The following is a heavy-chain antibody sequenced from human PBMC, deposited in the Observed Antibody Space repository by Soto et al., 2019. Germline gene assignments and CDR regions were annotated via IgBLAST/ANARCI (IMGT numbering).Heavy chain of an antibody. CDR2: ISGRGDDT. V-gene: IGHV3-23*01. Sequence: EVQLLESGGDLVQPGGSLRLSCAASGFTFSSYAMSWVRQAPGKGLEWVSTISGRGDDTYYTDSVKGRFTISRDNSKNTLYVHMNSLRAEDTAVYYCARGQPTYSSSYFDYWGQGTLVTVSS. D-gene: IGHD3-22*01. CDR3: ARGQPTYSSSYFDY. CDR1: GFTFSSYA. J-gene: IGHJ4*02.